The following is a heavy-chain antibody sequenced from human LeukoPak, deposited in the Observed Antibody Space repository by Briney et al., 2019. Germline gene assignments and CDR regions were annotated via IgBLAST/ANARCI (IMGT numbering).Heavy chain of an antibody. CDR3: ARVGSSGYYPYYFDY. V-gene: IGHV3-7*03. CDR2: IKQDGSEK. J-gene: IGHJ4*02. CDR1: GFTFSSYW. D-gene: IGHD3-22*01. Sequence: PGGSLRLSCAASGFTFSSYWMSWVRQAPGKGLEWAANIKQDGSEKYYVDSVKGRFTISRDNAKNSLYLQMNSLRAEDTAVYYCARVGSSGYYPYYFDYWGQGTLVTVSS.